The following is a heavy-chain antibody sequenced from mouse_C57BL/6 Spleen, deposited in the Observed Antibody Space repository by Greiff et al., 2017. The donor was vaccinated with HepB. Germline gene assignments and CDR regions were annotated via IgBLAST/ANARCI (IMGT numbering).Heavy chain of an antibody. CDR2: ISDGGSYT. Sequence: EVKLMESGGGLVKPGGSLKLSCAASGFTFSSYAMSWVRQTPEKRLEWVATISDGGSYTYYPDNVKGRFTISRDNAKNNLYLQMSHLKSEDTAMYYCARAPYDHWYFDVWGTGTTVTVSS. J-gene: IGHJ1*03. D-gene: IGHD2-3*01. CDR3: ARAPYDHWYFDV. V-gene: IGHV5-4*03. CDR1: GFTFSSYA.